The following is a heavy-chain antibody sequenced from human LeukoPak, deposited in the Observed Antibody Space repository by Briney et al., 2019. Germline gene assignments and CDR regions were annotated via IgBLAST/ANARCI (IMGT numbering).Heavy chain of an antibody. D-gene: IGHD6-13*01. CDR2: FDPGDGET. CDR1: GYTLTELS. CDR3: ATGPRNSWYLADY. V-gene: IGHV1-24*01. J-gene: IGHJ4*02. Sequence: ASVKVSCKVSGYTLTELSMHWVRQAPGKGLEWMGGFDPGDGETIYAQKFQGRVTMTEDTSTDTAYMELSSLRSEDTAVYYCATGPRNSWYLADYWGQGTLVTVSS.